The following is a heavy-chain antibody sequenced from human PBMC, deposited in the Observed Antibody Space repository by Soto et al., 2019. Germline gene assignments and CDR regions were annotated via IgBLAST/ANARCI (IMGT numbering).Heavy chain of an antibody. CDR2: ISPYSGNT. Sequence: GASVKASCKASGYTITSYGISCVRQAPRQGLEWMGWISPYSGNTNYAQKFQGRVTMTGDTSISTAYMELKRLKSDDTAVYYCARLGAGYDFWSGYMYWGQGTLVTVSS. J-gene: IGHJ4*02. CDR1: GYTITSYG. D-gene: IGHD3-3*01. CDR3: ARLGAGYDFWSGYMY. V-gene: IGHV1-18*01.